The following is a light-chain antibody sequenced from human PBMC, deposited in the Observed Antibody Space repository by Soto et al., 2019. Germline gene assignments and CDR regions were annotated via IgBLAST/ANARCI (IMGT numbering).Light chain of an antibody. CDR3: AVWDDSLNGPV. CDR1: SSNVGINS. V-gene: IGLV1-44*01. CDR2: NTN. J-gene: IGLJ2*01. Sequence: QLVLTQPPSASGTPGQRVAIACSGSSSNVGINSVTWYQQFPGAAPKVLIYNTNQRPSGVPDRFSGSKSGTSASLAISGLQPEDEADYYCAVWDDSLNGPVFGGGSKVTVL.